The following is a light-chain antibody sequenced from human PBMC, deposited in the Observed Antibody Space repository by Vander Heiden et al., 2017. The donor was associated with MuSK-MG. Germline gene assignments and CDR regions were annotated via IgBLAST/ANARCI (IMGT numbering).Light chain of an antibody. J-gene: IGLJ3*02. Sequence: QSALTQPPSVSGSPGQSVTISCTGTSSDVGIYHDVSWYLQYPGKGPKLVIYDVNKRPAGVPDRFSGFKSGTTASLTISGLQAEDEADYHCCSYAGTYTWVFGGGTKLTVL. CDR3: CSYAGTYTWV. CDR2: DVN. V-gene: IGLV2-11*01. CDR1: SSDVGIYHD.